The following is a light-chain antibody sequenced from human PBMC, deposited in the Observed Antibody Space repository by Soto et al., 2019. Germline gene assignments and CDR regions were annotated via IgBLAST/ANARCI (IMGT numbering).Light chain of an antibody. V-gene: IGKV1-27*01. J-gene: IGKJ4*01. CDR2: AAS. Sequence: DIEMTQSPSSLSASVGDIVTITCRASQGISNFLAWYQHKPGKVPKLLIYAASTLQSGVPSRFSGSGSGTDFTLTISSLQPEDVATYYCQKYRSAPSLTFGGGTKVEIK. CDR1: QGISNF. CDR3: QKYRSAPSLT.